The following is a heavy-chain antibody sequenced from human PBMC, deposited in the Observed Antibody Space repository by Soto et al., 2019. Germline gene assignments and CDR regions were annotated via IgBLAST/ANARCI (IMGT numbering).Heavy chain of an antibody. D-gene: IGHD2-8*01. V-gene: IGHV4-34*01. CDR1: GGSFSGCY. Sequence: SEALSLTCAVYGGSFSGCYWSWIRQPPGKGLEWIGEINHSGSTNYNPSLKSRVTISVDTSKNQFSLKLSSVTAADTAVYYCARSAEYCTNGVCYWDYYYYYMDVWGKGTTVT. CDR3: ARSAEYCTNGVCYWDYYYYYMDV. J-gene: IGHJ6*03. CDR2: INHSGST.